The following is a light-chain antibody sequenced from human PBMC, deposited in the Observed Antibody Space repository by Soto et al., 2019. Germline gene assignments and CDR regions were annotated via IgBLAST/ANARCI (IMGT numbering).Light chain of an antibody. J-gene: IGKJ2*01. CDR3: QQYRSSPYT. V-gene: IGKV3-20*01. Sequence: EIVLTQSPGTLSLSPGERATLSCRASQSISSNYLAWYQQKPGQAPRLLINGASSRATGIPDRFSGGGSGTDFTLTISRLEPEDFAVYYSQQYRSSPYTFGQGTKLEIK. CDR1: QSISSNY. CDR2: GAS.